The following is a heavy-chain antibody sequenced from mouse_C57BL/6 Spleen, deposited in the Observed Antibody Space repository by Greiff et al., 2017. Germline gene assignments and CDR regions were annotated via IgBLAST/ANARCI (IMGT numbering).Heavy chain of an antibody. CDR2: IYPGGGYT. D-gene: IGHD2-4*01. J-gene: IGHJ2*01. V-gene: IGHV1-63*01. CDR3: ARGGDYDEGVYFDY. Sequence: QVQLQQSGAELVRPGTSVKMSCKASGYTFTNYWIGWAKQRPGHGLEWIGDIYPGGGYTNYNEKFKGKATLTADKSSSTAYMQFSSLTSEDSAIYYCARGGDYDEGVYFDYWGQGTTLTVSS. CDR1: GYTFTNYW.